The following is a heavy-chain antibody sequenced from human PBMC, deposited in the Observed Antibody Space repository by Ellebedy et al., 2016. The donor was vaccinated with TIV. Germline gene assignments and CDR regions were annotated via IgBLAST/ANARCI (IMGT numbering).Heavy chain of an antibody. CDR2: ISSSGTYI. Sequence: GESLKISYAASGFTFSSFTMNWVRQAPGQGLEWVSSISSSGTYIHNADSVKGRFTISRDNAKNSLYLQMNSLRVEDTAINYCARPAAAYSSSWYDFDCWGQGTLVTVSS. CDR3: ARPAAAYSSSWYDFDC. V-gene: IGHV3-21*01. D-gene: IGHD6-13*01. CDR1: GFTFSSFT. J-gene: IGHJ4*02.